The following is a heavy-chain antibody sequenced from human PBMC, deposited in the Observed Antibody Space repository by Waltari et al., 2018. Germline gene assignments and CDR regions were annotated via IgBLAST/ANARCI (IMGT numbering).Heavy chain of an antibody. V-gene: IGHV3-74*01. CDR2: ISNDGRLT. J-gene: IGHJ3*02. Sequence: EVQLVESGGSLVQPGGSLRLSCAASGFTFSSYWMHWVRQTPGKGLVWVSRISNDGRLTDYAGSVKGRFTISRDNARKTVNLQMNSLRAEDTAMYYCTREGLSRGSPNDAFDMWGQGTTVTVSS. CDR1: GFTFSSYW. D-gene: IGHD1-26*01. CDR3: TREGLSRGSPNDAFDM.